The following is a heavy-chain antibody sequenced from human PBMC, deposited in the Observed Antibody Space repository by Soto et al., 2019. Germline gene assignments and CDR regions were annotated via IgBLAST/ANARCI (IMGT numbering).Heavy chain of an antibody. CDR1: GGSISSSSYY. D-gene: IGHD3-10*01. J-gene: IGHJ4*02. Sequence: QLQLQESGPGLVKPSETLSLTCSVSGGSISSSSYYWGWIRQPLGKGLEWIGSFYYSGSTYYNPSLKSRVTISVDTSDNQFSLKLSSVTAADTAVYYCARQVVDGTLAGAGSFDCWGQGTLVTVSS. V-gene: IGHV4-39*01. CDR3: ARQVVDGTLAGAGSFDC. CDR2: FYYSGST.